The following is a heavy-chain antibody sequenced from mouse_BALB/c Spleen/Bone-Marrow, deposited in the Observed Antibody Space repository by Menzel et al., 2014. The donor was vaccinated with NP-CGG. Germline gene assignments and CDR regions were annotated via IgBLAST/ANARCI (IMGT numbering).Heavy chain of an antibody. V-gene: IGHV1-82*01. D-gene: IGHD2-1*01. J-gene: IGHJ1*01. Sequence: QVQLQQSGPELVKPGASVKISCKASGYAFSSSWMNWVKQRPGQGLEWIGRIYPGNGDTNYIGKFKGKATLTADKSSSTAYMQLSSLTSVDSAVYFCARWNGKYAGYFDVWGAGTTVTVSS. CDR2: IYPGNGDT. CDR1: GYAFSSSW. CDR3: ARWNGKYAGYFDV.